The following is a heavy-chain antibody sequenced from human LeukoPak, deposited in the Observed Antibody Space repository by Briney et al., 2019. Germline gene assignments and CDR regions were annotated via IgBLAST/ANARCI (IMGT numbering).Heavy chain of an antibody. V-gene: IGHV4-38-2*02. CDR1: GYSISSGYY. Sequence: PSETLSLTCTVSGYSISSGYYWGWIRQPPGKGLEWIGSIYHSGSTYYNPSLKSRVTISVDTSKNQFSLKLSSVTAADTAVYYCARDSPNYYFDYWGQGTLVTDSS. CDR3: ARDSPNYYFDY. D-gene: IGHD4/OR15-4a*01. J-gene: IGHJ4*02. CDR2: IYHSGST.